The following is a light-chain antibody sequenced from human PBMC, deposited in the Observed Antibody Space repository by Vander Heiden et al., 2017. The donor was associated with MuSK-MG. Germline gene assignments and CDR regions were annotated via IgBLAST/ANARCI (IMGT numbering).Light chain of an antibody. Sequence: SYELTQPLSVSVSLGQTARITCGGNNIGGKNVHWYQQKPGQAPLLVLCRDGTRPSGIPDRFSGSNSGNTATLTISRTQGGDEADYYCQVWVSSTVVFGGGTTLTVL. CDR3: QVWVSSTVV. CDR1: NIGGKN. J-gene: IGLJ3*02. V-gene: IGLV3-9*01. CDR2: RDG.